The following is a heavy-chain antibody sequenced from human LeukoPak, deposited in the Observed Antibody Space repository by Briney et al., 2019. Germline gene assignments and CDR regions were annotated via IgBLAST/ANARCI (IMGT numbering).Heavy chain of an antibody. D-gene: IGHD2-15*01. CDR1: GYSFINFG. Sequence: GASVKVSCKASGYSFINFGLSWERQAPGQGLEWRGWISAYNHNANYAQKFQGRVTMTIDTSTTTVYMELRSLRSDDTAIYYCARDLMYCDTMSCYDGDFDYWGQGTPVTVSS. V-gene: IGHV1-18*01. CDR2: ISAYNHNA. J-gene: IGHJ4*02. CDR3: ARDLMYCDTMSCYDGDFDY.